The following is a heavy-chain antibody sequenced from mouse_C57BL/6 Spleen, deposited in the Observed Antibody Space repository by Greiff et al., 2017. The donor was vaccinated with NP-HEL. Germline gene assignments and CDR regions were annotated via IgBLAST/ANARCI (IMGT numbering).Heavy chain of an antibody. Sequence: DVKLVASGGGLVQPGGSLSLSCAASGFTFTDSYMSWVRQPPGKALEWLGFIRNKANGYTTEYSASVKGRFTISRDNSQSILYLQMNALRAEDSATYYCARYMGPLAYWGQGTLVTVSA. CDR1: GFTFTDSY. J-gene: IGHJ3*01. V-gene: IGHV7-3*01. CDR3: ARYMGPLAY. CDR2: IRNKANGYTT.